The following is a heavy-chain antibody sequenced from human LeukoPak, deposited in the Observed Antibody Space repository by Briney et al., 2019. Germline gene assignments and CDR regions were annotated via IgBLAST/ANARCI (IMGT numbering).Heavy chain of an antibody. Sequence: GSLRLSCTASGFTFSTHGMHWVRQAPGKGLEWVAAVWSDGNNKYYADSVKGRFTVSRDNSKNTLYLQLNSLRADDTAVCYCARKDMALDYWGQGTLVTVSS. D-gene: IGHD2-15*01. CDR2: VWSDGNNK. V-gene: IGHV3-33*01. CDR3: ARKDMALDY. CDR1: GFTFSTHG. J-gene: IGHJ4*02.